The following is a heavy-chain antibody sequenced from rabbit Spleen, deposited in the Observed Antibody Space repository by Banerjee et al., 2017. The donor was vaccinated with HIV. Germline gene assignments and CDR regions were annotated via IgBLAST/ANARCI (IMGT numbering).Heavy chain of an antibody. D-gene: IGHD2-1*01. CDR1: GFDFSSSYW. J-gene: IGHJ4*01. Sequence: QEQLVESGGGLVQPGGSLKLSCKASGFDFSSSYWICWVRQAPGKGLEWIACIYAGSSGSTYYAHWAKGRFTNSKTSSTTVTLQMTSLTAADTATYFCARDQAGDADYGPYYLNLWGPGTLVT. V-gene: IGHV1S45*01. CDR3: ARDQAGDADYGPYYLNL. CDR2: IYAGSSGST.